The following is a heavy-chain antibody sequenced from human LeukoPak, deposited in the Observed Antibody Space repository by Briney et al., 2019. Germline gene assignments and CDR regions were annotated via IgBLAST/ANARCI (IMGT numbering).Heavy chain of an antibody. CDR1: GFTFSSYA. J-gene: IGHJ6*02. CDR2: ISYDGSNK. Sequence: GSLRLSCAASGFTFSSYAMHWVRQAPGKGLEWVGVISYDGSNKYYADSVKGRFTISRDNSKNTLYLQMNSLRAEDTAVYYCARGRMATIDYYYGMDVWGQGTTVTVSS. D-gene: IGHD5-24*01. V-gene: IGHV3-30*04. CDR3: ARGRMATIDYYYGMDV.